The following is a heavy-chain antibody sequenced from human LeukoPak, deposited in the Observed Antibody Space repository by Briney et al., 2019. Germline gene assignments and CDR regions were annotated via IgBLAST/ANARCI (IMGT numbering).Heavy chain of an antibody. CDR3: ARDSSGRVYSWFDP. Sequence: ASVKVSCKAPGYTFTGYYMHWVRQAPGQGLEWMGWINPNSGGTNYAQKFQGRVTMTRDTSISTAYMELSRLRSDDTAVYYCARDSSGRVYSWFDPWGQGTLVTVSS. J-gene: IGHJ5*02. CDR2: INPNSGGT. D-gene: IGHD3-22*01. CDR1: GYTFTGYY. V-gene: IGHV1-2*02.